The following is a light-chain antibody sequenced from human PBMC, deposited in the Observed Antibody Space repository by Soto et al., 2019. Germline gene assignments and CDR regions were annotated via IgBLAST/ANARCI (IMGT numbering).Light chain of an antibody. CDR2: GAS. Sequence: EIVMTQSPATLSVSPGERATLSCRASQSVSSNLAWYQQKPGQAPRLLIYGASTRATGIPARFSGSGSGTEFTLTISTLEPEDFAVYYCQQYGSSPFTFGPGTKVEIK. J-gene: IGKJ3*01. V-gene: IGKV3-15*01. CDR1: QSVSSN. CDR3: QQYGSSPFT.